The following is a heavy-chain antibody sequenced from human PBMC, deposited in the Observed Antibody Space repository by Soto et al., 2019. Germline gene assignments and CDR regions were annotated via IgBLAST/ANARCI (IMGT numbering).Heavy chain of an antibody. Sequence: GGSLRLSCAASGFTFDDYTMHWVRQAPGKGLEWVSLISWDGGSTYYADSVKGRFTISRDNSKNSLYLQMNSLRTEDTALYYCAKDYVEYSSSLPDYWGQGTLVTVSS. CDR2: ISWDGGST. CDR3: AKDYVEYSSSLPDY. V-gene: IGHV3-43*01. CDR1: GFTFDDYT. J-gene: IGHJ4*02. D-gene: IGHD6-6*01.